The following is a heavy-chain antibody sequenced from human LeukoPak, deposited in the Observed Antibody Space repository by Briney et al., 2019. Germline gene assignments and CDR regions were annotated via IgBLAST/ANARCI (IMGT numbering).Heavy chain of an antibody. J-gene: IGHJ4*02. CDR3: GRVTGDN. Sequence: GGSLRLSCAASGFTFSDFWMYWVRQAPGKGMVWISNINEHGTTAYADSVKGRFTISRDNAKNILYLQMNSLRAEDTAVYYCGRVTGDNWGQGTLVTVSS. D-gene: IGHD3-16*01. CDR2: INEHGTT. V-gene: IGHV3-74*01. CDR1: GFTFSDFW.